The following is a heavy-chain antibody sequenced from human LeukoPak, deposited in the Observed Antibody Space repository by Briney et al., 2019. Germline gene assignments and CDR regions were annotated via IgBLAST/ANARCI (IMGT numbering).Heavy chain of an antibody. Sequence: GRSLRLSCAASGFTFSSYAMHWVRQAPGKGLEWVAVISYDGSNKYYADSVKGRFTISRDNSKNTLYLQMNSLRAEDTAVYYCAKKSWNDGDGYWGQGTLVTVSS. J-gene: IGHJ4*02. CDR3: AKKSWNDGDGY. D-gene: IGHD1-1*01. CDR2: ISYDGSNK. CDR1: GFTFSSYA. V-gene: IGHV3-30-3*02.